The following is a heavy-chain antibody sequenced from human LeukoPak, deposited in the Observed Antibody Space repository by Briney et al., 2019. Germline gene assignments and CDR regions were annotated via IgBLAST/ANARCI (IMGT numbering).Heavy chain of an antibody. CDR1: GFTYRNYA. D-gene: IGHD3-22*01. J-gene: IGHJ4*02. CDR3: VIGIIVDGAFDY. Sequence: GGPLTLPCSASGFTYRNYAMHWLRQPPPKGVDGVSAISVDGPSTSHADSVKGRFTISRDNSKTTLYLQMSSLRAEDTAVYYCVIGIIVDGAFDYWGQGTLVTVSS. V-gene: IGHV3-64D*09. CDR2: ISVDGPST.